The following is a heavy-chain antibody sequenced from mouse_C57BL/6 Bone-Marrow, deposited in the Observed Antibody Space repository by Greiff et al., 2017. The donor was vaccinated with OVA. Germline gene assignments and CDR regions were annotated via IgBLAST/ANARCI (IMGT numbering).Heavy chain of an antibody. CDR1: GYSITSGYY. J-gene: IGHJ3*01. CDR2: ISYDGSN. D-gene: IGHD2-4*01. V-gene: IGHV3-6*01. CDR3: ARSPYYDWFAY. Sequence: VQLKESGPGLVKPSQSLSLTCSVTGYSITSGYYWNWIRQFPGNKLEWMGYISYDGSNNYNPSLKNRISITRDTSKNQFFLKLNSVTTEDTATYYCARSPYYDWFAYWGQGTLVTVSA.